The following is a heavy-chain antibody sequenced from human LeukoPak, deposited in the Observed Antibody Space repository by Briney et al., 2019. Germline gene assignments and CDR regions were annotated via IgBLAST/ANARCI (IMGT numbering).Heavy chain of an antibody. V-gene: IGHV3-23*01. CDR2: IGGGATT. CDR3: AKAGRLQAVAGWIDY. CDR1: RFTFSNIV. Sequence: GGSLTLSCAASRFTFSNIVMSWVRQAPGKGLVWVSAIGGGATTYYADYVKGRFTISRDNSKNTFYLQMNTRTGDDNAVYYCAKAGRLQAVAGWIDYWGQGTLVTVS. D-gene: IGHD6-19*01. J-gene: IGHJ4*02.